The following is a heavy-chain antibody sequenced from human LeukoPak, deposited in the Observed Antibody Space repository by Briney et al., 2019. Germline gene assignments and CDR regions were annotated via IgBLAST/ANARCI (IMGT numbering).Heavy chain of an antibody. V-gene: IGHV1-69*04. Sequence: SVKVSCKASGGTFSSYAISWVRQAPGQGLEWMGRIIPILGIANYAQKFQGRVTITADKSTSTAYMELSSLRSEDTAVYYCARWFHSSSWYDYFDYWGQGTLVTVSS. CDR2: IIPILGIA. CDR3: ARWFHSSSWYDYFDY. CDR1: GGTFSSYA. D-gene: IGHD6-13*01. J-gene: IGHJ4*02.